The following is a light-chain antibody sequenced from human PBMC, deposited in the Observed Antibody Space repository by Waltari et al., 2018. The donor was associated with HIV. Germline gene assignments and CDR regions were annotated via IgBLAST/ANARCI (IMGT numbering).Light chain of an antibody. CDR1: TIGTKS. Sequence: ARITCWGNTIGTKSVHWYRQKPGQAPVLVVYDDSDRPSGIPERFSGSNSGNAATLTISKVEVGDEADYFCQVWDSTSDHLWVFGGGSRLTVL. V-gene: IGLV3-21*02. CDR3: QVWDSTSDHLWV. J-gene: IGLJ3*02. CDR2: DDS.